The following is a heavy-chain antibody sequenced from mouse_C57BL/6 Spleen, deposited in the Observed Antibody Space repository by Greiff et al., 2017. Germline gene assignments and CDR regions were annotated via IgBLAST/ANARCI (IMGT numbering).Heavy chain of an antibody. Sequence: QVQLKQSGPGLVQPSQSLSITCTVSGFSLTSYGVHWVRQSPGKGLEWLGVIWSGGSTDYNAAFISRLSISKDNSTSQVFFKMNSLQADDTAIYYCASPLYGSSSWFAYWGQGTLVTVSA. D-gene: IGHD1-1*01. CDR2: IWSGGST. CDR3: ASPLYGSSSWFAY. V-gene: IGHV2-2*01. CDR1: GFSLTSYG. J-gene: IGHJ3*01.